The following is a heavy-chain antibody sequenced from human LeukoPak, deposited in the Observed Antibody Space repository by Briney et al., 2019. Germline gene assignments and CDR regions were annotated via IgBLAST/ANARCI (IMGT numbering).Heavy chain of an antibody. CDR2: ISGSGDNT. D-gene: IGHD3-22*01. Sequence: GGSLRLSCAASGFTFSSYAMSWVRQAPGKGLEWVSGISGSGDNTYYADSVKGRFTISRDNSKNTLYVLVNSLVSEDTAVYDCAKGSYYDSSGSFYFDYWGQGTLVTVSS. CDR3: AKGSYYDSSGSFYFDY. V-gene: IGHV3-23*01. CDR1: GFTFSSYA. J-gene: IGHJ4*02.